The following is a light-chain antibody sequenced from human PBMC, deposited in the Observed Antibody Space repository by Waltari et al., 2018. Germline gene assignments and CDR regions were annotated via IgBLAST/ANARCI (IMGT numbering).Light chain of an antibody. CDR1: QSLLHSDGKTY. CDR2: EVS. J-gene: IGKJ4*01. CDR3: MQGIHLPFT. V-gene: IGKV2-29*03. Sequence: DIVMTQTPVSLSVTPGQPASISCKSSQSLLHSDGKTYLSWYLQKPGQSPQPLIYEVSTRCSGVPDRFSGSGSGTDFTLKISRVEAEDVGVYYCMQGIHLPFTFGGGTKVEIK.